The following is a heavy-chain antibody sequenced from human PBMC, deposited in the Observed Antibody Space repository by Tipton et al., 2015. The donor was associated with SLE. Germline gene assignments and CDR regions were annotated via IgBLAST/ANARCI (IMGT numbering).Heavy chain of an antibody. CDR2: IYTSGST. Sequence: TLSLTCTVSGGSISSSSYYWGWIRQPPGKGLEWIGRIYTSGSTNYNPSLKSRVTISVDTSKNQFSLKLSSVTAADTAVYYCARSGSGYFDYWGQGTLVTVSS. D-gene: IGHD3-22*01. CDR3: ARSGSGYFDY. V-gene: IGHV4-39*07. J-gene: IGHJ4*02. CDR1: GGSISSSSYY.